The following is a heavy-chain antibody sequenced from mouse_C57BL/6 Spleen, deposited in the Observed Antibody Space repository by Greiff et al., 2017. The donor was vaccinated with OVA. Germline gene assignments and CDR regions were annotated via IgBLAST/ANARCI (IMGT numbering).Heavy chain of an antibody. Sequence: QVQLQQPGAELVMPGASVELSCKASGYTFTSYWMHWVKQRPGQGLEWIGEIDPSDSYTNYNQKFKGKSTLTVDKSSSTAYMQLSSLTSEDSAVYYCARGDFAYWGQGTLVTVSA. V-gene: IGHV1-69*01. CDR1: GYTFTSYW. CDR3: ARGDFAY. CDR2: IDPSDSYT. J-gene: IGHJ3*01.